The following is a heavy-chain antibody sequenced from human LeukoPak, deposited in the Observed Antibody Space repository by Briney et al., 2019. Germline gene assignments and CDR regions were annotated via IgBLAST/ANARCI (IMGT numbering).Heavy chain of an antibody. D-gene: IGHD3-22*01. J-gene: IGHJ4*02. CDR2: IIPILGIA. CDR1: GGTFSSYA. V-gene: IGHV1-69*04. CDR3: ATDIYYDSSGYYYVGNY. Sequence: ASVKVSCKASGGTFSSYAISWVRQAPGQGLEWMGRIIPILGIANYAQKFQGRVTITADKSTSTAYMELSSLRSEDTAVYYCATDIYYDSSGYYYVGNYWGQGTLVTVSS.